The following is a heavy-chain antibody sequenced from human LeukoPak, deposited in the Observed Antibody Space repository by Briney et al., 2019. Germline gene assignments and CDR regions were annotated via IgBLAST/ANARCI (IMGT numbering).Heavy chain of an antibody. CDR2: IHRDGGMT. CDR3: VRETGTIGYYMDV. CDR1: GFTFTGNS. D-gene: IGHD2-15*01. V-gene: IGHV3-74*01. Sequence: GGSLRLSCAASGFTFTGNSMHWVRQGPGKGLVWVARIHRDGGMTRYADSVEGRFTISRGNAKNTLYLQMNSLRAEDTAIYYCVRETGTIGYYMDVWGKGTTVTVSS. J-gene: IGHJ6*03.